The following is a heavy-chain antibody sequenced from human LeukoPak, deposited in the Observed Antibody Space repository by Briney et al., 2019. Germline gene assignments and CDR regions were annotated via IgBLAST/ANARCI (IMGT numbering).Heavy chain of an antibody. CDR3: ARALGWKAFDI. J-gene: IGHJ3*02. Sequence: PGGSLRLSCAASGFTVSSNYMSWVRQAPGKGLEWVSVIYSGGSTYYADSVKGRFTISRDNAKNSLYLQVNSLRAEDTAVYYCARALGWKAFDIWGQGTLVTVS. V-gene: IGHV3-66*01. CDR1: GFTVSSNY. CDR2: IYSGGST. D-gene: IGHD1-1*01.